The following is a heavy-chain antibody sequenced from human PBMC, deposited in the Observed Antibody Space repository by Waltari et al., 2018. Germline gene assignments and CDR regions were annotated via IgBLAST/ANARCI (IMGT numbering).Heavy chain of an antibody. CDR2: IKSDGSVT. D-gene: IGHD6-13*01. J-gene: IGHJ6*02. Sequence: EEQLVESGGGLIQPGESLRVSCAVSGFTFSRYWLTWVRQVPARGRVWVARIKSDGSVTSYADSVKGRFTISRDNDKNTVYLQMKSLRVEDTAVYYCARMARKTYSSPVAGRDYYYGMDVGGLGTTVTVSS. CDR3: ARMARKTYSSPVAGRDYYYGMDV. CDR1: GFTFSRYW. V-gene: IGHV3-74*01.